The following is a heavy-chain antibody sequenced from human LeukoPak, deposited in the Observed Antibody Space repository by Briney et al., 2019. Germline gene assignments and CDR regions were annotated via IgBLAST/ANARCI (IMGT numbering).Heavy chain of an antibody. Sequence: TGGSLRLSCTASGFTFSNAYMSWVRQAPGKGLEWVGRIKSKSVAGTTDFAVSFKGKFTISRDDSENTLFLQMNSLETEDTAVYYCTSDIVGPYDYWGQGTLVTVSS. CDR1: GFTFSNAY. D-gene: IGHD1-26*01. V-gene: IGHV3-15*01. J-gene: IGHJ4*02. CDR3: TSDIVGPYDY. CDR2: IKSKSVAGTT.